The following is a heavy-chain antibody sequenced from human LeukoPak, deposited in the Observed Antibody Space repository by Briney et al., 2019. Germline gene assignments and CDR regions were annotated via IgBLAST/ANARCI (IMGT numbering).Heavy chain of an antibody. CDR1: GGSFSGYY. V-gene: IGHV4-34*01. CDR2: INHSGST. D-gene: IGHD3-10*01. CDR3: AREGVRGGLYYFDY. Sequence: SETLSLTCAVYGGSFSGYYWSWIRRPPGKGLEWIGEINHSGSTNYNPSLKSRVTISVDTSKNQFSLKLSSVTAADTAVYYCAREGVRGGLYYFDYWGQGTLVTVSS. J-gene: IGHJ4*02.